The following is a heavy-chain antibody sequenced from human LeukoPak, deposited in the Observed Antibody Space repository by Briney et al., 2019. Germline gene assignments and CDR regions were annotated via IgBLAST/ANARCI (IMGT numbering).Heavy chain of an antibody. D-gene: IGHD6-19*01. V-gene: IGHV3-30*18. Sequence: GGSLRLSCVASGFTFSSYGMHWVRKAPGKGLEWVAVISYDGSNKYYADSVKGRFTISRDNSKNTLYLQMNSLRAEDTAVYYCAKDSSGWSHYFDYWGQGTLVTVSS. CDR3: AKDSSGWSHYFDY. CDR2: ISYDGSNK. J-gene: IGHJ4*02. CDR1: GFTFSSYG.